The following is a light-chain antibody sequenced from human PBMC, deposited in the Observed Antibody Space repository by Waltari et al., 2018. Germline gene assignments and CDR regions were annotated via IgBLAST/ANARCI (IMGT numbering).Light chain of an antibody. CDR2: DDN. J-gene: IGLJ3*02. CDR1: SSDVGNYNL. CDR3: CSYAGSYTWV. Sequence: QSALTQPAPVSGSPGQSITISCTGTSSDVGNYNLVSWYQQYPGKAPKVMIYDDNRRPSGVSDRFSGPKSGNTASLTISGVQAEDEADYYCCSYAGSYTWVFGGGTKLTVL. V-gene: IGLV2-23*01.